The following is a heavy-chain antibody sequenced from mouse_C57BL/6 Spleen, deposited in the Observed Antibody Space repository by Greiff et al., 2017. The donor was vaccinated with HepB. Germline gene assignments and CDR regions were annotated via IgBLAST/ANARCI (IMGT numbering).Heavy chain of an antibody. J-gene: IGHJ2*01. Sequence: VKLQESGAELVKPGASVKISCKASGYAFSSYWMNWVKQRPGKGLEWIGQIYPGDGDTNYNGKFKGKATLTADKSSSTAYMQLSSLTSEDSAVYFCARSGPTGTLDYWGQGTTLTVSS. CDR3: ARSGPTGTLDY. D-gene: IGHD4-1*02. CDR1: GYAFSSYW. V-gene: IGHV1-80*01. CDR2: IYPGDGDT.